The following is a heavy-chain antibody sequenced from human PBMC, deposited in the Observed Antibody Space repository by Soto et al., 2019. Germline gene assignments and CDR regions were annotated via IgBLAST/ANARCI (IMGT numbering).Heavy chain of an antibody. CDR1: GYIFSDYA. CDR2: INAVNGNT. V-gene: IGHV1-3*05. CDR3: AKAGDDTSPCIDY. Sequence: QVQIVQSGAEERKPGASVKVSCKASGYIFSDYAFHWVRQAPGQRPEWVGWINAVNGNTKYLQKLKGRVTITRDTSASTAYMALSGLRSEDKAVYYCAKAGDDTSPCIDYWGQGTLVTVSS. D-gene: IGHD3-22*01. J-gene: IGHJ4*02.